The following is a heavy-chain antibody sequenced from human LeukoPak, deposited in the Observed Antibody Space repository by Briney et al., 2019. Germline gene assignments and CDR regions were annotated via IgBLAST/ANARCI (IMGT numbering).Heavy chain of an antibody. CDR2: INGDGSTT. D-gene: IGHD6-13*01. Sequence: GGSLRLSCAASGFTFSNYWMHWVRQAPGKGLVWVSRINGDGSTTSYADSVKGRFTISRDNAKNTLYLQMNSLRAEDTAVYYCAREFGSSYYFDYWGQGTLVTVSP. CDR1: GFTFSNYW. J-gene: IGHJ4*02. CDR3: AREFGSSYYFDY. V-gene: IGHV3-74*01.